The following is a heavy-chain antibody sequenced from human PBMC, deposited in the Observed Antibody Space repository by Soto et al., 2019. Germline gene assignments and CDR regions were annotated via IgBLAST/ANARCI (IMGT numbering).Heavy chain of an antibody. J-gene: IGHJ6*02. CDR3: ARSMDTGYYYYGMDV. CDR2: IYYSGST. V-gene: IGHV4-59*01. Sequence: ETLSLTCTVSGDSISNYYWSWIRQPPGKGLEWIAYIYYSGSTNYNPSLKSRVTISVDTSKTQFSLKLNSVTAADTAVYYCARSMDTGYYYYGMDVWGQGTTVTVSS. CDR1: GDSISNYY.